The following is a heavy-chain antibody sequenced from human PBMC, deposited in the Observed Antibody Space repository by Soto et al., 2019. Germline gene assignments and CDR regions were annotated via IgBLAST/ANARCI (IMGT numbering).Heavy chain of an antibody. V-gene: IGHV4-59*01. J-gene: IGHJ4*02. CDR1: GGSISSYY. CDR3: ARDYGDYIIDY. D-gene: IGHD4-17*01. Sequence: SETLSLTCTVSGGSISSYYWTWIRQPPGKGLEWIGYIYYSGSTNYNPSLKSRVTISVDTSKNQFSLKLSSVTAADTAVYYCARDYGDYIIDYWGQGTQVTVSS. CDR2: IYYSGST.